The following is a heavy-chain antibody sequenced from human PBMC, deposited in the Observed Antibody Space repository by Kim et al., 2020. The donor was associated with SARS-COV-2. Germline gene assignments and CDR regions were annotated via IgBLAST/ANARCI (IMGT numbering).Heavy chain of an antibody. CDR1: GFTFSSYE. J-gene: IGHJ4*02. CDR3: ASPDRYCSGGSCYLRY. CDR2: ISSSGSTI. D-gene: IGHD2-15*01. V-gene: IGHV3-48*03. Sequence: GGSLRLSCAXSGFTFSSYEMNWVRQAPGKGLEWVSYISSSGSTIYYADSVKGRFTISRDNAKNSLYLQMNSLRAEDTAVYYCASPDRYCSGGSCYLRYWGQGTLVTVSS.